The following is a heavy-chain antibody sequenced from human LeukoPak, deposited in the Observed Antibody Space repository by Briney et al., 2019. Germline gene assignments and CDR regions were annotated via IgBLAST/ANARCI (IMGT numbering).Heavy chain of an antibody. D-gene: IGHD2/OR15-2a*01. CDR3: ARGNTSPDY. CDR1: GFTFSTCG. Sequence: GGSLRLSCAASGFTFSTCGMHWVRQAPGKGLEWVANIKQDGSEKYYVDSVKGRFTISRDNAKNSLYLQMNSLRAEDTAVYYCARGNTSPDYWGQGTLVTVSS. V-gene: IGHV3-7*01. J-gene: IGHJ4*02. CDR2: IKQDGSEK.